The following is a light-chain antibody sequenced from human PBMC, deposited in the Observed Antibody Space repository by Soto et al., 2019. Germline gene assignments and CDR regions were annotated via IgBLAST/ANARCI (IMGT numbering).Light chain of an antibody. V-gene: IGKV3-20*01. J-gene: IGKJ3*01. CDR2: GAS. CDR3: QQYGRSPLT. Sequence: EIVLTQSPGTLSLSPGERATLSCRASQSVSGSYLAWYQQKPGQAPRLLIYGASSRATGIPDKFSGSGSGTDFTLTISRLEPEDLAVYYCQQYGRSPLTFGPGTKVDIK. CDR1: QSVSGSY.